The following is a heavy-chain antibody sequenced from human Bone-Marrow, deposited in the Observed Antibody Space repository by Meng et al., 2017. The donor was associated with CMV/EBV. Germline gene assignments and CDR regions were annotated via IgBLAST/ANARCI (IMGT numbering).Heavy chain of an antibody. V-gene: IGHV4-59*01. J-gene: IGHJ6*02. CDR1: GGSINSYY. Sequence: GSLRLSCTVSGGSINSYYWSWIRQTPGKGLEWIGYVNYNGITNYNPSLKSRVTISVDTSKKQSSLKLTSVTAADTAVYYCARIPWFYGAMDVWGQGTTVTVSS. CDR2: VNYNGIT. CDR3: ARIPWFYGAMDV. D-gene: IGHD3-22*01.